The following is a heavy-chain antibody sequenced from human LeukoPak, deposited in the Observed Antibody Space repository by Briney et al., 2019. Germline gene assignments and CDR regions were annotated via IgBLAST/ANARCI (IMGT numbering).Heavy chain of an antibody. D-gene: IGHD2-2*01. V-gene: IGHV1-18*01. CDR1: GYTFSNFG. CDR3: ARDGTSTDDY. Sequence: ASVKVSCKASGYTFSNFGISWVRQAPGQGLEWMGWISGNNDNPNYGQKFRGRLTVTTDSSTSTAYMELRNLRSDDTAVYYCARDGTSTDDYWGQGTLVTVSS. CDR2: ISGNNDNP. J-gene: IGHJ4*02.